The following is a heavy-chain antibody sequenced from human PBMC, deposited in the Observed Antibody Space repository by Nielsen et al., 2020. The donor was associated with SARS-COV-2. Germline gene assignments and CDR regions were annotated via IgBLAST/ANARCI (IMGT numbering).Heavy chain of an antibody. V-gene: IGHV3-9*01. CDR2: ISWNSGSI. J-gene: IGHJ4*02. D-gene: IGHD3-10*01. Sequence: GGSLRLSCAASGFTFDDYAMHWVRQAPGKGLEWVSGISWNSGSIGYADSVKGRFTISRDNAKNSLYLQMNSLRAEDTALYYCAKDTSWGFGEIGIFDYWGQGTLVTVSS. CDR1: GFTFDDYA. CDR3: AKDTSWGFGEIGIFDY.